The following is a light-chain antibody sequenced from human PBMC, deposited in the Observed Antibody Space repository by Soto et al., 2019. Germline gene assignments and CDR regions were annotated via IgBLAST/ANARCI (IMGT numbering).Light chain of an antibody. V-gene: IGKV3-11*01. J-gene: IGKJ4*01. CDR1: QSVRGY. Sequence: EIVLTQSPATLSLSPGERATLSCRASQSVRGYLAWYQQKLGQAPRLLISDAYNRAAGVPARFSGSGSGADFTLTISSLEPEDSGVYYCQQRINWPLTFGGGTRVEIK. CDR3: QQRINWPLT. CDR2: DAY.